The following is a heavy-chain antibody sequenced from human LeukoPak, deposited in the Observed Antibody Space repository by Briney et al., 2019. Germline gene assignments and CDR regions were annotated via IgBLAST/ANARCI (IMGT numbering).Heavy chain of an antibody. D-gene: IGHD3-10*01. CDR1: GFTFSDYY. CDR2: ISSSGSTI. CDR3: ARVRSITMVRGARGGIFDY. Sequence: GGSLRLSCAASGFTFSDYYMSWIRQAPGKGLEWVSYISSSGSTIYYADSVKGRFTISRDNAKNSLYLQMNSLRDEDTAVYYCARVRSITMVRGARGGIFDYWGQGTLVTVSS. J-gene: IGHJ4*02. V-gene: IGHV3-11*04.